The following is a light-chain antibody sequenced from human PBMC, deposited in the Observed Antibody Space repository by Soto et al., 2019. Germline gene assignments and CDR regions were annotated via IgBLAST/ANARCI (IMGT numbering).Light chain of an antibody. CDR2: KAS. V-gene: IGKV1-5*03. Sequence: DIQMTQSPSTLSGSVGDRVTITCRASQTISSWLAWYQQKPGKAPKLLIYKASTLKSGVTSRFSGSGSWTEFTLTISSLQPDDFATYYCQHYDSYSESFGQGTKVELK. CDR1: QTISSW. CDR3: QHYDSYSES. J-gene: IGKJ1*01.